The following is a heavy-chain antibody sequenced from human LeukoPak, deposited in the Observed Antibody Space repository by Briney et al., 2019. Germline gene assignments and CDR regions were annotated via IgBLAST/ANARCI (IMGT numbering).Heavy chain of an antibody. Sequence: GGSLRLSCAASGFTFSSYWMSWVRQAPGKGLECVANIKQDVSEKYYVDSVKGRFTISRDNSKNTLYLQMNSLRAEDTAVYYCATSPYYDSSGYATDYWGQGTLVTVSS. CDR3: ATSPYYDSSGYATDY. V-gene: IGHV3-7*01. CDR2: IKQDVSEK. D-gene: IGHD3-22*01. J-gene: IGHJ4*02. CDR1: GFTFSSYW.